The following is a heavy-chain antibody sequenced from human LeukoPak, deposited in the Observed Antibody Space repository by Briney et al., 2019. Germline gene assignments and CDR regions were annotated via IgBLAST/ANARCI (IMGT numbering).Heavy chain of an antibody. D-gene: IGHD5-24*01. J-gene: IGHJ4*02. V-gene: IGHV5-51*01. CDR2: IYLGNPDT. CDR3: AGHYRDGLDY. Sequence: EPLKTPCKGSGYSFTSYWIGWVRQTPGKGLGWLGIIYLGNPDTSYSPSFQGQLTILADKSITTAYLQWSSLQASETAMYYCAGHYRDGLDYWGQGTLVTVSS. CDR1: GYSFTSYW.